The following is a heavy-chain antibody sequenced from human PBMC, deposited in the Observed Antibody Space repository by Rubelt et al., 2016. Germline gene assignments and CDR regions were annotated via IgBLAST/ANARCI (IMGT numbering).Heavy chain of an antibody. D-gene: IGHD3-3*01. CDR3: ARARDFWSVYYPRIPCYFDY. J-gene: IGHJ4*02. Sequence: QLQLQESGPGLVKPSETLSLTCGVSGGSFSGHYWSWIRQPPGKGLEWIGEINHTGRTNYSPTLESRITILIDVSKSQFSFKWTSVTAAETAVYYCARARDFWSVYYPRIPCYFDYWGQGILVTVSS. CDR1: GGSFSGHY. CDR2: INHTGRT. V-gene: IGHV4-34*10.